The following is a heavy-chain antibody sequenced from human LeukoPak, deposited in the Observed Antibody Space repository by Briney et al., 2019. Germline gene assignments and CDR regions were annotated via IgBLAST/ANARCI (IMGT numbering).Heavy chain of an antibody. D-gene: IGHD3-22*01. J-gene: IGHJ4*02. CDR1: GFTFSSHW. V-gene: IGHV3-74*01. CDR2: INSDGSRT. Sequence: GGSLRLSCSASGFTFSSHWMHWVRQGPGKGLVWVSRINSDGSRTIYADSVKGRFTISRDSAKNTLYLQMNSLRAEDTAVYYCAREVGDYYDSSGSFGYWGQGTLVTVSS. CDR3: AREVGDYYDSSGSFGY.